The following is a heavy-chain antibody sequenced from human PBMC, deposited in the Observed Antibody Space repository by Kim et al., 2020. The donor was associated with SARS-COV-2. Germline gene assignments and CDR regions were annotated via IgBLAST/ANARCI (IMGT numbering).Heavy chain of an antibody. CDR3: AREDLLRFLEPDYYYYGMDV. V-gene: IGHV1-18*01. D-gene: IGHD3-3*01. CDR2: ISAYNGNT. J-gene: IGHJ6*02. Sequence: ASVKVSCKASGYTFTSYGISWVRQAPGQGLEWMGWISAYNGNTNYAQKLQGRVTMTTDTSTSTAYMELRSLRSDDTAVYYCAREDLLRFLEPDYYYYGMDVWGQGTTVTVSS. CDR1: GYTFTSYG.